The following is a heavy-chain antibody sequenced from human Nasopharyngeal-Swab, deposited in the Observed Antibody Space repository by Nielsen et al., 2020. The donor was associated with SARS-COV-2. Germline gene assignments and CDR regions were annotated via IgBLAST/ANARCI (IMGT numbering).Heavy chain of an antibody. J-gene: IGHJ6*04. V-gene: IGHV3-21*01. Sequence: GESLKISCAASGFTFSSYSMNWVRQAPGKGLEWVSSISSSSSYIYYADSVKGRFTISRDNPKNSLYLQMNSLRAEDTAVYYCARGRGGGYDPWGYYYYDMDVWGKGTTVTVSS. CDR1: GFTFSSYS. CDR2: ISSSSSYI. D-gene: IGHD5-12*01. CDR3: ARGRGGGYDPWGYYYYDMDV.